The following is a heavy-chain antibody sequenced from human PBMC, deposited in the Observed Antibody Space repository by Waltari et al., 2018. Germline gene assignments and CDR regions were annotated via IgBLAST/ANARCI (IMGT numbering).Heavy chain of an antibody. CDR2: MNPNSGNT. CDR1: GYTFTSYD. D-gene: IGHD1-7*01. V-gene: IGHV1-8*01. CDR3: ARVDQNWNYYYYYYGMDV. J-gene: IGHJ6*02. Sequence: QVQLVQSGAEVKKPGASVKVSCKASGYTFTSYDINWVRQATGQGLEWMGWMNPNSGNTGYAQKFQGRVTMTRNTSISTAYMELSSLRSEDTAVYYCARVDQNWNYYYYYYGMDVWGQGTTVIVSS.